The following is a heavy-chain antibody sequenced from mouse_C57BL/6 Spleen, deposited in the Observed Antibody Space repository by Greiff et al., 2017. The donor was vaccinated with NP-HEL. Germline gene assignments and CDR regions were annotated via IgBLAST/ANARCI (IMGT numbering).Heavy chain of an antibody. V-gene: IGHV1-69*01. CDR1: GYTFTSYW. J-gene: IGHJ3*01. CDR2: IDPSDSYT. CDR3: ARSYGSSYEAWFAY. Sequence: QVQLQQPGAVLVMPGASVKLSCKASGYTFTSYWMHWVKQRPGQGLEWIGEIDPSDSYTNYNQKFKGKSTLTVDKSSSTAYMQLSSLTSEDSAVYYCARSYGSSYEAWFAYWGQGTLVTVSA. D-gene: IGHD1-1*01.